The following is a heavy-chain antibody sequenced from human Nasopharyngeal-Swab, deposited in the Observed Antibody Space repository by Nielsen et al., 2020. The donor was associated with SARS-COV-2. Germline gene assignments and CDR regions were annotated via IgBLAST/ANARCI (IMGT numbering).Heavy chain of an antibody. Sequence: WVGQAPGQRLEWMGWINAGNGNTKYSQKFQGRVTITRDTSASTAYMELSSLRSEDTAVYYCARGDGDSSGWYTNGDYFDYWGQGTLVTVSS. CDR3: ARGDGDSSGWYTNGDYFDY. D-gene: IGHD6-19*01. J-gene: IGHJ4*02. CDR2: INAGNGNT. V-gene: IGHV1-3*01.